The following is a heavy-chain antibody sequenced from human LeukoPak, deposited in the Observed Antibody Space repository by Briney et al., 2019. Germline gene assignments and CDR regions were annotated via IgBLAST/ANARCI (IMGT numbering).Heavy chain of an antibody. CDR3: ARDIRYSSGHDAFDI. CDR1: GFTFSSYA. D-gene: IGHD6-19*01. CDR2: ISGSGGST. Sequence: GGSLRLSCAASGFTFSSYAMSWVRQTPGKGLEWVSAISGSGGSTYYADSVKGRFTISRDNSKNTLYLQMNSLRAEDTAVYYCARDIRYSSGHDAFDIWGQGTMVTVSS. J-gene: IGHJ3*02. V-gene: IGHV3-23*01.